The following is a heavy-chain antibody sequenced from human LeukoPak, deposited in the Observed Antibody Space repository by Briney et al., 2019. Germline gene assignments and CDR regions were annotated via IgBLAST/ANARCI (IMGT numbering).Heavy chain of an antibody. CDR2: INPNSGGT. J-gene: IGHJ4*02. V-gene: IGHV1-2*02. Sequence: WASVKVSCKASGYTFTGYYMPWVRQAPGQGIEWMGWINPNSGGTNYAQKFQGRVTMTRDTSISTAYMELSRLRSDDTAVYYCARLQNTMVRGVSPFDYWGQGTLVTVSS. CDR1: GYTFTGYY. D-gene: IGHD3-10*01. CDR3: ARLQNTMVRGVSPFDY.